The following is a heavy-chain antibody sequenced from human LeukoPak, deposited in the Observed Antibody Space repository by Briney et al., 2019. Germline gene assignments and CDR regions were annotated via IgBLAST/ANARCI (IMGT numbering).Heavy chain of an antibody. CDR1: GFTFSSYA. J-gene: IGHJ4*02. Sequence: GGSLRLSCAASGFTFSSYAMHWVRQAPGKGLEWVAVISYDGSNKYYADSVKGRFTISRDNSENTLYLQMISLRAEDTAVYYCAKSRHPYNWNDGAFFDYWGQGTLVTVSS. CDR3: AKSRHPYNWNDGAFFDY. CDR2: ISYDGSNK. V-gene: IGHV3-30*04. D-gene: IGHD1-20*01.